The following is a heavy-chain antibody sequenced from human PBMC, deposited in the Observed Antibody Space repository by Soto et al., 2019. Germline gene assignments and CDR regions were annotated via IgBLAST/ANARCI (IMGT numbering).Heavy chain of an antibody. J-gene: IGHJ4*02. CDR3: ARSHDFWSGYVDY. Sequence: QVQLVESGGGVVQPGRSLRLSCAASGFTFSSYAMHWVRQAPGKGLEWVAVISYDGSNKYYADSVKGRFTISRDNSKNTLYLQMNSLRAEDTAVYYCARSHDFWSGYVDYWGQGTLDTVSS. CDR1: GFTFSSYA. CDR2: ISYDGSNK. D-gene: IGHD3-3*01. V-gene: IGHV3-30-3*01.